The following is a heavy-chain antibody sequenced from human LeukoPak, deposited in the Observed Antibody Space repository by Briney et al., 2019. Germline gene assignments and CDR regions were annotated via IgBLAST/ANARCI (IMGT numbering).Heavy chain of an antibody. CDR3: ARAAYMVRGVIITPPFDY. J-gene: IGHJ4*02. CDR2: ISFSSGTI. Sequence: PGGSLRLSCAASGFTFSEYGMHWVRQAPGKGLEWVSYISFSSGTIYSADSLQGRFTTSRDNAKNSLYLQMNSLRAEDTAIYYCARAAYMVRGVIITPPFDYWGQGTLVTVSS. V-gene: IGHV3-48*04. D-gene: IGHD3-10*01. CDR1: GFTFSEYG.